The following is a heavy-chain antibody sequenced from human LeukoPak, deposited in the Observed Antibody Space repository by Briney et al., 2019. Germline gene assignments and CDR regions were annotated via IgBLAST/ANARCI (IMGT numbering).Heavy chain of an antibody. V-gene: IGHV3-21*01. J-gene: IGHJ6*02. CDR1: GFTFSSYS. Sequence: PGGSLRLSCAASGFTFSSYSMNWVRQAPGKGLEWVSSISSSSSYIYYAVSVKGRFTISRDNAKNSLYLQMNSLRAEDTAVYYCARDSQLLWFGELSPKNRIYYYYGMDVWGQGTTVTVSS. CDR2: ISSSSSYI. CDR3: ARDSQLLWFGELSPKNRIYYYYGMDV. D-gene: IGHD3-10*01.